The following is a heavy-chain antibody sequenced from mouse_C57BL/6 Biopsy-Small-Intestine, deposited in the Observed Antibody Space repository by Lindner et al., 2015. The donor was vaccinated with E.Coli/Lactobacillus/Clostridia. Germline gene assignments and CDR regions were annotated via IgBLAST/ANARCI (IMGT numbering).Heavy chain of an antibody. CDR1: GFTFSNYW. CDR3: TGIGYYYLDY. V-gene: IGHV6-3*01. CDR2: IKLKSDNYAT. Sequence: EVQLQESGGGVGATWRIHELSCVASGFTFSNYWMNWVRQSPEKGLEWAAQIKLKSDNYATHYAESVKGRFTISRDDSKSSVYLQMNNLRAEDTGIYYCTGIGYYYLDYWGQGTNLTVSS. J-gene: IGHJ2*01. D-gene: IGHD2-3*01.